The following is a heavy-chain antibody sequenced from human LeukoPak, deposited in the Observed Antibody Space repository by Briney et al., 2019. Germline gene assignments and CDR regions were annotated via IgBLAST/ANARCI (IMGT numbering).Heavy chain of an antibody. J-gene: IGHJ5*01. CDR1: GFTFSSYG. Sequence: HPGGSLRLSCAASGFTFSSYGMHWVRQAPGEGLEWVTFIHNDGSNKYYADSVKGRFTISRDNSKNTLYLQMNSLRAEDTAVYYCAKGDKMSTWRRTYNWFESWGQRTLVTVSS. CDR3: AKGDKMSTWRRTYNWFES. CDR2: IHNDGSNK. V-gene: IGHV3-30*02. D-gene: IGHD1-7*01.